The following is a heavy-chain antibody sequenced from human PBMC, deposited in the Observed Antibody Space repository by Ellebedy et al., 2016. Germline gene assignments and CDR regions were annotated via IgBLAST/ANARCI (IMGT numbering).Heavy chain of an antibody. V-gene: IGHV3-23*01. J-gene: IGHJ4*02. Sequence: GESLKISXAASGFTFSTYAMSWVRQAPGKGLEWVSSISGSGASTYYADSVKGRFTVSRDNAKNSLYLQMNSLRAEDMAVYYCARDFRWIVDYWGQGTLVTVSS. D-gene: IGHD1-1*01. CDR3: ARDFRWIVDY. CDR2: ISGSGAST. CDR1: GFTFSTYA.